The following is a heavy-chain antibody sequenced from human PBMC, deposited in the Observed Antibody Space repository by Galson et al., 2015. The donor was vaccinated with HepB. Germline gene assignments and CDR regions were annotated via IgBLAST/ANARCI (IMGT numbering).Heavy chain of an antibody. D-gene: IGHD3-3*01. V-gene: IGHV1-46*01. CDR2: INPSGGST. J-gene: IGHJ6*02. CDR1: GYTFTSYY. Sequence: SVKVSCKASGYTFTSYYMHWVRQAPGQGLEWMGIINPSGGSTSYAQKFQGRVTMTRDTSTGTVYMELSSLRSEDTAVYYCARDKAKSLRLKRNYYYGMDVWGQGTTVTVSS. CDR3: ARDKAKSLRLKRNYYYGMDV.